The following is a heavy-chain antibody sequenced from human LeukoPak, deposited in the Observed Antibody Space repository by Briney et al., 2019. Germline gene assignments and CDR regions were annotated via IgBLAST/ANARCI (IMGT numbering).Heavy chain of an antibody. Sequence: GGSLRLSCVASGFSLSDYYMSWIRQAPGKGLEWVSYIGSTIYYADSVKGRFTISRDNAKNTLYLQMNTLRVEDTAVYYCTRDLMDYDVSTGLHHYYMDVWGQGTTVTVSS. J-gene: IGHJ6*02. CDR1: GFSLSDYY. CDR2: IGSTI. V-gene: IGHV3-11*04. D-gene: IGHD3-9*01. CDR3: TRDLMDYDVSTGLHHYYMDV.